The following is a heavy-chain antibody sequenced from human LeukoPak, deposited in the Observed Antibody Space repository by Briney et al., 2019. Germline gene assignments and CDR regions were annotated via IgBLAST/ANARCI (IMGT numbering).Heavy chain of an antibody. V-gene: IGHV1-18*01. D-gene: IGHD3-22*01. J-gene: IGHJ4*02. CDR2: ITGYDANT. CDR1: DYTLINYA. CDR3: ARDDPAYDRRGYYYY. Sequence: ASVKVSCKTSDYTLINYAISWVRQAPGQGLECLGWITGYDANTKYAQKIQGRVTMTIDMSTSTAYMELRSLRSDDTAVYYCARDDPAYDRRGYYYYWGQGTLVTVSS.